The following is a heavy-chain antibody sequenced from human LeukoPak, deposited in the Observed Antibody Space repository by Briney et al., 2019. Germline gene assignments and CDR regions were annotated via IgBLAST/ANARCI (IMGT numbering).Heavy chain of an antibody. CDR1: GGSISSGGYY. Sequence: SQTLSPTCTVSGGSISSGGYYWSWIRQPPGKGLEWIGYIYHSGSTYYNPSLKSRVTISVDRSKNQFSLKLSSVTAADTAVYYCARVERFLEWTDAFDIWGQGTMVTVSS. CDR3: ARVERFLEWTDAFDI. D-gene: IGHD3-3*01. J-gene: IGHJ3*02. V-gene: IGHV4-30-2*01. CDR2: IYHSGST.